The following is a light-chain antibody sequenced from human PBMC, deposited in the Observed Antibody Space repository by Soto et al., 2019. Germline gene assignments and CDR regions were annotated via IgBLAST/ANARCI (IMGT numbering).Light chain of an antibody. V-gene: IGLV2-23*02. CDR3: CSDACRSTYV. CDR2: EVT. CDR1: NSDVGSFNF. Sequence: QSALTQPASVSGSPGQSITISCTRTNSDVGSFNFVSWYQQHPGKAPKVMIYEVTKQPSGVSDRFSGSKSGDTASLTISGLQAEDEADYYCCSDACRSTYVFGPGTKVTVL. J-gene: IGLJ1*01.